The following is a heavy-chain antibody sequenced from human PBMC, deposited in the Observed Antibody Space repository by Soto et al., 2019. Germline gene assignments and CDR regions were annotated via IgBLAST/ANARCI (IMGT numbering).Heavy chain of an antibody. V-gene: IGHV1-69*01. Sequence: QVQLVQSGAEVKKPGSSVKVSCKASGGTFSSYAISWVRQAPGQGLEWMGGIIPIFGTANYAQKLQGRVTITADESTSTAYMELSSLRSEDTAVYYCASPRYDFWSGYHPLNNPHFDYWGQGTLVTVSS. CDR3: ASPRYDFWSGYHPLNNPHFDY. CDR2: IIPIFGTA. CDR1: GGTFSSYA. J-gene: IGHJ4*02. D-gene: IGHD3-3*01.